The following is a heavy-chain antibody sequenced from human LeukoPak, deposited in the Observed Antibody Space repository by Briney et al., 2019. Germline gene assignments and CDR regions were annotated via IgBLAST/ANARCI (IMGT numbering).Heavy chain of an antibody. J-gene: IGHJ5*02. CDR2: IYYSGST. V-gene: IGHV4-59*01. D-gene: IGHD1-14*01. Sequence: PSETLSLTCTVSGDSISTYYWSWIRQPPGKGLEWIGYIYYSGSTNYNPSLKSRVTISVDTSKNQFSLKLSSVTAADTAVYYCARSGSPRTTNWFDPWGQGTLVTVSS. CDR3: ARSGSPRTTNWFDP. CDR1: GDSISTYY.